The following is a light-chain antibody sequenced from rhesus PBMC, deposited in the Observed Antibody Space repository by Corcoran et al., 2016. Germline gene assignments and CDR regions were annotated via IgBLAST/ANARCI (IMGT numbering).Light chain of an antibody. CDR2: SSS. Sequence: DIQMTQSPSSLSASVGDRVTITCRASQSISNYLNWYQQEPGKASKLLIYSSSSLQSGVPSRFSGSGSGTEFTLTISSLQPEDFATYYWQQFKNYPWTFGQGTKVEIK. J-gene: IGKJ1*01. V-gene: IGKV1-41*01. CDR1: QSISNY. CDR3: QQFKNYPWT.